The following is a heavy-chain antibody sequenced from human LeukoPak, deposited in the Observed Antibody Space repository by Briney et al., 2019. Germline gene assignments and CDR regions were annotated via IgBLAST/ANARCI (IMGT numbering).Heavy chain of an antibody. Sequence: GASVKVSCKSSGCTLTDYYLHWVRQAPGQGLEWMGWIEPKSGGTKYAQTFQGMVTMTRDTSISTAYMELSSLKSDDTAVYYCARLATWGDAFDIWGQGTMVTVSS. CDR1: GCTLTDYY. J-gene: IGHJ3*02. D-gene: IGHD5-12*01. CDR2: IEPKSGGT. V-gene: IGHV1-2*02. CDR3: ARLATWGDAFDI.